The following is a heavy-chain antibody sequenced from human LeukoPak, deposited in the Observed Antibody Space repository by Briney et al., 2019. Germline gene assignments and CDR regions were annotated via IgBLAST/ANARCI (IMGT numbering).Heavy chain of an antibody. CDR1: GDSW. V-gene: IGHV3-74*01. CDR3: ATTTDSSSWGEFDY. CDR2: IKTDGSST. J-gene: IGHJ4*02. D-gene: IGHD6-13*01. Sequence: GGSLRLSCAGSGDSWMHWVRQVPGKGLVWVSRIKTDGSSTSYADSVKGRFTISRDNAKNSLYLQMNSLRAEDTAVYYCATTTDSSSWGEFDYWGQGTLVTVSS.